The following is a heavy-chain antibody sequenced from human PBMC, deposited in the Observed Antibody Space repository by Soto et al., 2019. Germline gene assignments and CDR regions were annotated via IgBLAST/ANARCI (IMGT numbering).Heavy chain of an antibody. V-gene: IGHV6-1*01. CDR2: TYYKSKWYY. CDR1: GDTVSTNSAA. CDR3: ARDTGDSSDAFDI. J-gene: IGHJ3*02. Sequence: SQTLSLTCAISGDTVSTNSAAWNCIRQSPSRGLEWLGRTYYKSKWYYDYAVSVRSRITINPDTSKNQLSLQLNSVTPEDTAVYYCARDTGDSSDAFDIWGQGTMVTVSS. D-gene: IGHD7-27*01.